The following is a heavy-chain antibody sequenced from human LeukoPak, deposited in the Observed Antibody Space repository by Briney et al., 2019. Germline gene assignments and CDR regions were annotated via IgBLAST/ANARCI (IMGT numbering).Heavy chain of an antibody. CDR3: AKGTYDSRGHFDY. Sequence: GGSLRLSCAASGFIFSDHWMHWVRQVPGKGLVWVSGISGSGSNTYYADSVKGRFTISRDNSKNTLYLQMNSLRAEDTAAYYCAKGTYDSRGHFDYWGQGTLVSVSS. J-gene: IGHJ4*02. D-gene: IGHD3-22*01. CDR1: GFIFSDHW. V-gene: IGHV3-23*01. CDR2: ISGSGSNT.